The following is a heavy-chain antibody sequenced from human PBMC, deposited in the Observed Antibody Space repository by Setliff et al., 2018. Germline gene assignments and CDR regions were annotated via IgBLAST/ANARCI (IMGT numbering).Heavy chain of an antibody. V-gene: IGHV4-59*11. D-gene: IGHD3-22*01. CDR2: IDSSGTT. CDR1: GVAINSHY. J-gene: IGHJ4*02. Sequence: SETLSLTCTVSGVAINSHYWNWIRQPPERGLEWIGFIDSSGTTRYNSSLGSRVSISLDTSKTQFSLKMTSVTAADTAVYYCARLWISYESNTYFYPKYFDFWGQGTLVTVSS. CDR3: ARLWISYESNTYFYPKYFDF.